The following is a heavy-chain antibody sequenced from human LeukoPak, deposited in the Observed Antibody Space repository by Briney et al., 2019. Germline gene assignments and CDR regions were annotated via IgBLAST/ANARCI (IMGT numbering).Heavy chain of an antibody. CDR3: ARYENGYVWGSFRA. D-gene: IGHD3-16*02. V-gene: IGHV4-39*07. J-gene: IGHJ5*02. CDR2: IYYSGST. CDR1: GGSISSSSYY. Sequence: SETLSLTGPVSGGSISSSSYYWGWIRQPPGKGLEWIGNIYYSGSTYYNPSLESRVTMSSDTSKNQFSLKLSSVTAADTAVYYCARYENGYVWGSFRAWGQGTLVTVSS.